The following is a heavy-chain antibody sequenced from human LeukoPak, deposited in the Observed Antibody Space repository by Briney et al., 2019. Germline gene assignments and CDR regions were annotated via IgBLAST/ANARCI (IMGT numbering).Heavy chain of an antibody. D-gene: IGHD3-10*01. Sequence: PSETLSLTCTVSGDSIRSYYWSWIRQPPGKGLEWIGNIYHSGSTNYIPSLKSRVTISIDTSKNQFSLRLSAVTTADTAIYFCARDLYFGELLYWGQGNLVTVSS. CDR3: ARDLYFGELLY. V-gene: IGHV4-59*01. J-gene: IGHJ4*02. CDR1: GDSIRSYY. CDR2: IYHSGST.